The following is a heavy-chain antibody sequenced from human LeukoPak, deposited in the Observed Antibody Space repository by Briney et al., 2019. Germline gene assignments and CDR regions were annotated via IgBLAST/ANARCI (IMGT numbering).Heavy chain of an antibody. D-gene: IGHD5-18*01. CDR1: GFTFSSYG. J-gene: IGHJ6*03. Sequence: QSGGSLRLSCAASGFTFSSYGMHWVRQAPGKGLEWVAFIRYDGSNKYYADSVKGRFTISRDNSKNTLYLQMNSLRAEDTAVYYCAKDDLVLKIQPYYMDVWGKGTTVTISS. CDR3: AKDDLVLKIQPYYMDV. CDR2: IRYDGSNK. V-gene: IGHV3-30*02.